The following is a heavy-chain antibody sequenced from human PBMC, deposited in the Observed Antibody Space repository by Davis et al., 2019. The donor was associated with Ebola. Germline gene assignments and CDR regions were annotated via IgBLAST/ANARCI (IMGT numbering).Heavy chain of an antibody. CDR2: ISSNGGST. CDR1: GFTFSSYA. J-gene: IGHJ6*03. V-gene: IGHV3-64*01. Sequence: PGGSLRLSCAASGFTFSSYAMHWVRQAPGKGLEYVSAISSNGGSTYYANSVKGRFTISRDNSKNTLYLQMNSLRAEDTAVYYCAKVPYYYYMDVWGKGTTVTVSS. CDR3: AKVPYYYYMDV.